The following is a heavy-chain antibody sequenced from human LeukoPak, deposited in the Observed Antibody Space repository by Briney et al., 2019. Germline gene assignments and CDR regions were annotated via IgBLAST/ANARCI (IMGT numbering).Heavy chain of an antibody. CDR1: GFTFSSYA. CDR2: ISGSGGGGST. Sequence: PGGSLRLSCAASGFTFSSYAMSWVRQAPGKGLEWVSTISGSGGGGSTYYADSVKGRFTISRDNSKNTLYLQMNSLRADDTAVYYCANHRGLPWSGFDYWGQGTLVTVSS. J-gene: IGHJ4*02. CDR3: ANHRGLPWSGFDY. V-gene: IGHV3-23*01. D-gene: IGHD2-8*02.